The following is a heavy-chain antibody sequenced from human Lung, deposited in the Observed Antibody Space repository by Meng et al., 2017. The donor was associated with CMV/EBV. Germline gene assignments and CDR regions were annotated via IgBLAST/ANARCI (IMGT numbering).Heavy chain of an antibody. V-gene: IGHV4-34*01. CDR3: ARGQRYYYGSGRWDRAWYYYGMDV. D-gene: IGHD3-10*01. J-gene: IGHJ6*02. CDR2: INHSGST. Sequence: SETLSLTCAVYGGSFSGYYWSWIRQPPGKGLEWIGEINHSGSTNYNPSLKSRVTISVDTSKNQFPLKLSSVTAADTAVYYCARGQRYYYGSGRWDRAWYYYGMDVWGQGTTVTVSS. CDR1: GGSFSGYY.